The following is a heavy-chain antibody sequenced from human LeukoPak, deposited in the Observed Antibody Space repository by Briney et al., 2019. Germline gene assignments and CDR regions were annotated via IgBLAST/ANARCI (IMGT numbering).Heavy chain of an antibody. D-gene: IGHD3-16*02. Sequence: GASVKVSCKASGYTFTSYGISWVRQAPGQGLEWMGWISAYNGNTNYAKKLQGRVTMTTDTSTSTAYMELRSLRYDDTAVYYCARGDYVWGSYRPYYFDYWGQGTLVTVSS. CDR2: ISAYNGNT. CDR3: ARGDYVWGSYRPYYFDY. CDR1: GYTFTSYG. J-gene: IGHJ4*02. V-gene: IGHV1-18*01.